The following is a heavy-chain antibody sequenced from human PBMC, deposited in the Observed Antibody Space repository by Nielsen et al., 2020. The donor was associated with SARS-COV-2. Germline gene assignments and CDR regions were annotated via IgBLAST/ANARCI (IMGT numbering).Heavy chain of an antibody. CDR1: GFTFSDYY. Sequence: GESLKISCAASGFTFSDYYMSWIRQAPGKGLEWVSFINSRSDYTSYAGSVKGRFTISRDNAKSSLYLQMNSLRAEDTAVYFCARYKVVGSYYFDYWGQGTLVTVSS. D-gene: IGHD2-15*01. CDR2: INSRSDYT. V-gene: IGHV3-11*03. CDR3: ARYKVVGSYYFDY. J-gene: IGHJ4*02.